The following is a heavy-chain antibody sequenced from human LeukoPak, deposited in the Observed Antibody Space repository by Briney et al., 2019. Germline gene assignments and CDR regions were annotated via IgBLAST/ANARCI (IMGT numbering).Heavy chain of an antibody. CDR3: ARDEKGVVVH. Sequence: PSETLSLTCTVSGYSISSGYYWGWIRQPPGKGLEWIGNIYHSGSTYYNPSLESRVTISVDTSKNQFSLKLSSVTAADTAVYYCARDEKGVVVHWGQGTLVTVSS. CDR2: IYHSGST. J-gene: IGHJ4*02. V-gene: IGHV4-38-2*02. D-gene: IGHD3-22*01. CDR1: GYSISSGYY.